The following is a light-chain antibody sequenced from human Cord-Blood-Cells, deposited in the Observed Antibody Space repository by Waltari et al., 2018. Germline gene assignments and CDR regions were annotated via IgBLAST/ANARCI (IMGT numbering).Light chain of an antibody. J-gene: IGKJ2*01. Sequence: EIVLTQSPATLSLSPGERATLSGRASQSVSSYLAWYQQKPVQAPRLLIDDASNRPTGIPARFSGSGSGTDLTITISSLAHEDLAVYYCQQRINWPPDTLGQGTKLEIK. V-gene: IGKV3-11*01. CDR1: QSVSSY. CDR3: QQRINWPPDT. CDR2: DAS.